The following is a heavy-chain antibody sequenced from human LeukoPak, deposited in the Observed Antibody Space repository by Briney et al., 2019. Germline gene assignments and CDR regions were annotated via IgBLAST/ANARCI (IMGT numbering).Heavy chain of an antibody. D-gene: IGHD3-22*01. CDR1: GGSISSYY. CDR3: ARDDDSSGYYSSLWAFDI. Sequence: SSETLSLTCAVSGGSISSYYWSWIRQPPGKGLEWIGYIYYSGSTNYNPSLKSRVTISVDTSKNQFSLKLSSVTAADTAVYYCARDDDSSGYYSSLWAFDIWGQGTMVTVSS. J-gene: IGHJ3*02. V-gene: IGHV4-59*01. CDR2: IYYSGST.